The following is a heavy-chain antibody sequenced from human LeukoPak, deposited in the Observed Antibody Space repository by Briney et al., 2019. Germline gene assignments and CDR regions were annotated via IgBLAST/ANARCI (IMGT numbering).Heavy chain of an antibody. V-gene: IGHV5-51*01. CDR2: IYPGDSDT. Sequence: GESLKISCKGSGYTFTTYWIGWVRQMPGKGLEWMGIIYPGDSDTRYSPPFQGQVTISADKSISTAYLQWSSLKASDTAIYYCARHKSASSRENFDYWGQGTLVTVSS. D-gene: IGHD6-6*01. CDR1: GYTFTTYW. CDR3: ARHKSASSRENFDY. J-gene: IGHJ4*02.